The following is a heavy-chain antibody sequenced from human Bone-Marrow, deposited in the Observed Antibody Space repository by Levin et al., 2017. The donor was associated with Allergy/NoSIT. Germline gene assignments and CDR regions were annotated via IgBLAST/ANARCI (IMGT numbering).Heavy chain of an antibody. V-gene: IGHV3-13*01. Sequence: AGGSLRLSCAASGFIVSTYDIHWVRQVVGKGLEWVAEIGTASDSYYSDSVKGRFTISRENSKNSVYLQMNSLRDGDTAVYFCARDSSRNGMDVWGQGTTVTVSS. CDR3: ARDSSRNGMDV. J-gene: IGHJ6*02. CDR1: GFIVSTYD. D-gene: IGHD6-6*01. CDR2: IGTASDS.